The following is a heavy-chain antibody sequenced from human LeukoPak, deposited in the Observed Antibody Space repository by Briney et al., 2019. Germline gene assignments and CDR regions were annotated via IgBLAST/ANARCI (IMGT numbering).Heavy chain of an antibody. CDR3: ASLWFGELFGAFDI. V-gene: IGHV3-30*04. D-gene: IGHD3-10*01. Sequence: PGGSLRLSCAASGFTFSSYEMNWVRQAPGKGLEWVAVISYDGSNKYYANSVKGRFTISRDNSKNTLYLQMSSLRAEDTAVYYCASLWFGELFGAFDIWGQGTMVTVSS. CDR1: GFTFSSYE. CDR2: ISYDGSNK. J-gene: IGHJ3*02.